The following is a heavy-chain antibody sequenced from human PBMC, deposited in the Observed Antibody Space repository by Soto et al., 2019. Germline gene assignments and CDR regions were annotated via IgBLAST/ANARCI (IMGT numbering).Heavy chain of an antibody. D-gene: IGHD1-26*01. CDR2: ISGTGGST. CDR3: AKETDSGSSDIDY. J-gene: IGHJ4*02. CDR1: GFTFSSYA. Sequence: GGSLRLSCAASGFTFSSYAMDWVRQVPGKGLEWVSAISGTGGSTYYADSVKGRFTISRDSSQNTLYLQMNSLRAEDTAVYYCAKETDSGSSDIDYWGQGTQVTVSS. V-gene: IGHV3-23*01.